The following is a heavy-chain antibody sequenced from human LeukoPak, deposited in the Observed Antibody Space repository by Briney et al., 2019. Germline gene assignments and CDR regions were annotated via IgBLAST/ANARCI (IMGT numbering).Heavy chain of an antibody. D-gene: IGHD2-2*01. J-gene: IGHJ4*02. CDR3: ARDRYCSSTSCYGGLDY. Sequence: SETLSLTCTVSGGSISSGSYYWSWIRQPAGKGLERIGRIYTSGSTNYNPSLKSRVTISVDTSKNQFSLKLSSVTAADTAVYYCARDRYCSSTSCYGGLDYWGQGTLVTVSS. CDR2: IYTSGST. CDR1: GGSISSGSYY. V-gene: IGHV4-61*02.